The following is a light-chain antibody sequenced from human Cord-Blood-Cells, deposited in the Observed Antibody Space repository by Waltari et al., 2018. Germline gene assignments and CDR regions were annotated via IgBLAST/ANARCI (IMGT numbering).Light chain of an antibody. V-gene: IGKV1-39*01. Sequence: DIQMTQSPSSLSASVGDRVTITCRASQSISSYLNRYQQKPGKAPKLLIYAASSLQSGISARFSGSGAVTDITLTMSSRQPEDFATYDGQQSYSTPFTFGPGTKVDI. CDR1: QSISSY. CDR2: AAS. J-gene: IGKJ3*01. CDR3: QQSYSTPFT.